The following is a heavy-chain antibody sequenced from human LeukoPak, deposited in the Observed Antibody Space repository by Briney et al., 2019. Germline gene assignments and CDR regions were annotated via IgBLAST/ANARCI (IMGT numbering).Heavy chain of an antibody. Sequence: PGGSLRLSCAASGFTFSSYGMHWVRQAPGKGLEWVGRIKSKTDGGTTDYAAPVKGRFTISRDDSKNTLYLQMNSLKTEDTAVYYCTTSSTPYFDYWGQGTLVTVSS. CDR2: IKSKTDGGTT. CDR3: TTSSTPYFDY. CDR1: GFTFSSYG. V-gene: IGHV3-15*01. J-gene: IGHJ4*02.